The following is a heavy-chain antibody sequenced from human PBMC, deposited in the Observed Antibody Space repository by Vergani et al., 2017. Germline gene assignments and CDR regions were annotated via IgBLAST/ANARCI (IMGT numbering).Heavy chain of an antibody. CDR2: INPNSGGT. J-gene: IGHJ5*02. CDR1: GYTFSNYY. V-gene: IGHV1-2*06. Sequence: QVQVVQSGAEVKKSGASVKVSCKTSGYTFSNYYMYWVRQAPGQGLEWMGRINPNSGGTQYAQKFQGRVTMTRDTSIRTAYMELSRLRSDDTAVYFCARDGIALFPDVISNWLDLWGQGTLVTVSS. D-gene: IGHD3-22*01. CDR3: ARDGIALFPDVISNWLDL.